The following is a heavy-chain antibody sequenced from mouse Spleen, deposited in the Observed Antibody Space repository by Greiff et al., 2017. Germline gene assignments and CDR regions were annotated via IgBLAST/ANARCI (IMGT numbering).Heavy chain of an antibody. Sequence: VQLQQSGAELARPGASVKLSCKASGYTFTSYWMQWVKQRPGQGLEWIGAIYPGDGDTRYTQKFKGKATLTADKSSSTAYMQLSSLASEDSAVYYCARGDYYGNAMDYWGQGTSVTVSS. V-gene: IGHV1-87*01. CDR3: ARGDYYGNAMDY. CDR1: GYTFTSYW. J-gene: IGHJ4*01. CDR2: IYPGDGDT. D-gene: IGHD1-1*01.